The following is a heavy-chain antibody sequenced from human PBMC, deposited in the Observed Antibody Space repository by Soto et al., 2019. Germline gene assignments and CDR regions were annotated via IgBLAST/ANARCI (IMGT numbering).Heavy chain of an antibody. CDR3: ARDDYSNYVGYYGMDV. V-gene: IGHV4-30-4*08. CDR1: GGSISSGGYY. D-gene: IGHD4-4*01. CDR2: IYYSGST. J-gene: IGHJ6*02. Sequence: PSETLSLTGTVSGGSISSGGYYWSWIRQHPGKGLEWIGYIYYSGSTYYNPSLKSRVTISVDTSKNQFSLKLSSVTAADTAVYYCARDDYSNYVGYYGMDVWGQGTTVTVSS.